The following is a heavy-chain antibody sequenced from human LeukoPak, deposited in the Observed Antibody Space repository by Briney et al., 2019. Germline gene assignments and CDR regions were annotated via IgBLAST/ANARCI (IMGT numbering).Heavy chain of an antibody. CDR3: AGWGLLGATGYFDN. CDR2: IRNKANSYTT. Sequence: GGSLRLSCAASGFTFSDHYIDWVRQAPGKGLEWVGRIRNKANSYTTEYAASVKGRFIISRDDSKNSLYLRMNSLKTEDTAVYYFAGWGLLGATGYFDNWGQGTLVTV. V-gene: IGHV3-72*01. J-gene: IGHJ4*02. D-gene: IGHD3-16*01. CDR1: GFTFSDHY.